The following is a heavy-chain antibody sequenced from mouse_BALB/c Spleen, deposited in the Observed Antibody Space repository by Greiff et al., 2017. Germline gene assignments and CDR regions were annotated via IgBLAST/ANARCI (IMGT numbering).Heavy chain of an antibody. CDR3: ARDIGLADY. D-gene: IGHD3-3*01. V-gene: IGHV7-3*02. CDR1: GFTFTDYY. CDR2: IRNKANGYTT. Sequence: EVQGVESGGGLVQPGGSLRLSCATSGFTFTDYYMSWVRQPPGKALEWLGFIRNKANGYTTEYSASVKGRFTISRDNSQSILYLQMNTLRAEDSATYYCARDIGLADYWGQGTTLTVSS. J-gene: IGHJ2*01.